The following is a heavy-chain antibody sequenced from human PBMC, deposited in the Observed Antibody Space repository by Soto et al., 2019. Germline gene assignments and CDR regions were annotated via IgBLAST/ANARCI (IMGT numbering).Heavy chain of an antibody. CDR2: TYYRSKWYN. V-gene: IGHV6-1*01. Sequence: PSQTLSLTCDSSGGSVSSNSAAWNWIRKSPSRGLEWLGRTYYRSKWYNQYAVSVKSRITINPGTSKNQFSLQLNSVTPEDTAVYYCARWEHDFGYLDVWGQGTTVTVSS. CDR3: ARWEHDFGYLDV. J-gene: IGHJ6*02. D-gene: IGHD4-17*01. CDR1: GGSVSSNSAA.